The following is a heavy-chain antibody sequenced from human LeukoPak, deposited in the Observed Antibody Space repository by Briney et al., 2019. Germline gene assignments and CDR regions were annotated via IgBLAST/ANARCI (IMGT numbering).Heavy chain of an antibody. CDR3: AKAMYGDYDYYFDY. Sequence: GGSLRLSCPASGFTFSSYSMNWVRQAPGKGLEWVSSISSSSSYIYYADSVKGRFTISRDNSKNTLYLQMNSLSAEDTAVYYCAKAMYGDYDYYFDYWGQGTLVTVSS. J-gene: IGHJ4*02. CDR1: GFTFSSYS. D-gene: IGHD4-17*01. CDR2: ISSSSSYI. V-gene: IGHV3-21*04.